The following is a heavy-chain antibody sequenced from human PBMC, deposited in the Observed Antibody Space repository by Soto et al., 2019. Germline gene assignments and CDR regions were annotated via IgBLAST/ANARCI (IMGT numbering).Heavy chain of an antibody. CDR1: GGSFSGYY. J-gene: IGHJ6*02. CDR2: INHSGST. CDR3: ARLGSFYYYYGMDV. D-gene: IGHD3-16*01. Sequence: PSETLSLTCAVCGGSFSGYYWSWIRQPPGKGLEWIGEINHSGSTNYNPSLKSRVTISVDTSKNQFSLKLSSVTATDTAVYYCARLGSFYYYYGMDVWGQGTTVTVSS. V-gene: IGHV4-34*01.